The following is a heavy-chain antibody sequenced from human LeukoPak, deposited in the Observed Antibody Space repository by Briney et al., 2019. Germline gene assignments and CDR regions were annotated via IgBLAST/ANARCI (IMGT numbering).Heavy chain of an antibody. Sequence: VASVKVSCKAAGYTFTIYGISWVRQAPGQGLEWMGWISAYNGNTNYAQKLQGRVTMTTDTSTSTAYMELRSLRSDDTAVYYCARDRVIGRDGLKNWGQGTLVTVSS. CDR1: GYTFTIYG. V-gene: IGHV1-18*01. D-gene: IGHD5-24*01. CDR2: ISAYNGNT. J-gene: IGHJ4*02. CDR3: ARDRVIGRDGLKN.